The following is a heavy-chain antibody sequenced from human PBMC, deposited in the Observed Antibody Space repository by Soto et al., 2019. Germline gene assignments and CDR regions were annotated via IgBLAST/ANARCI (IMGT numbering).Heavy chain of an antibody. J-gene: IGHJ5*02. CDR1: GGSISSADYF. V-gene: IGHV4-30-4*01. D-gene: IGHD2-2*01. CDR2: IFHSGTT. Sequence: SETLSLTCRVSGGSISSADYFWTWIRQSPGKGLEWMGYIFHSGTTYYNPSLKGRLIISIENSKNQFSLRLTSVTAADSAVYYCGRALACPSRRCYSDNWYAPWGQGILVTVS. CDR3: GRALACPSRRCYSDNWYAP.